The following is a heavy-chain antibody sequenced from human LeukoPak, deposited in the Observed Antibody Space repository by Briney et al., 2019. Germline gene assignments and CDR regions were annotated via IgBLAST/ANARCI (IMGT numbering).Heavy chain of an antibody. CDR1: GFTFSSYS. CDR3: AKADVLLWFEFDY. CDR2: ISGSNSYI. J-gene: IGHJ4*02. D-gene: IGHD3-10*01. Sequence: GGSLRLSCAASGFTFSSYSMNWVRQAPGKGLEWVSSISGSNSYIYYADSMKGRFTISRDNAKNSLYLQMNSLRAEDTAVYYCAKADVLLWFEFDYWGQGTLVTVSS. V-gene: IGHV3-21*04.